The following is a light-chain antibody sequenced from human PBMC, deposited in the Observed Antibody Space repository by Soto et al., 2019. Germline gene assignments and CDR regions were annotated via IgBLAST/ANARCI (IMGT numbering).Light chain of an antibody. CDR3: QQYNTWPRT. V-gene: IGKV3-15*01. J-gene: IGKJ1*01. Sequence: EIVMTQSPATLSVSPGERATLSCRASQSVSNNLAWYQQKPGQAPRLLIYGASTRATVIPARFSGSGSGTEFTLTVSSLQSEDFAVYYCQQYNTWPRTFGQGTKVEIK. CDR2: GAS. CDR1: QSVSNN.